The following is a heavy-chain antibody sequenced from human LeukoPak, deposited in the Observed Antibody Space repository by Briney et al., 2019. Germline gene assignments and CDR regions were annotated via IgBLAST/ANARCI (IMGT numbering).Heavy chain of an antibody. CDR3: ARLQLPFDY. CDR1: GFTFSRYE. CDR2: ISSSGSTI. Sequence: QDGGSLRLSRAASGFTFSRYEMNWVRQAPGKGLEWVSYISSSGSTIYYADSLKGRFTISRDNAKKSLYLQMNSLRAEDTAVYYCARLQLPFDYWGQGTLVTVSS. J-gene: IGHJ4*02. D-gene: IGHD5-18*01. V-gene: IGHV3-48*03.